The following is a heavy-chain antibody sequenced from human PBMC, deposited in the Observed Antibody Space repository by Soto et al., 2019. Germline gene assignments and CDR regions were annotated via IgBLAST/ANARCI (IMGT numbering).Heavy chain of an antibody. J-gene: IGHJ4*02. CDR1: GGTFSSYA. D-gene: IGHD2-15*01. CDR3: ARGTPYCSGGSCYPYCFDY. V-gene: IGHV1-69*12. CDR2: IIPIFGTA. Sequence: QVQLVQSGAEVKKPGSSVKVSCKASGGTFSSYAISWVRQAPGHGLEWMGGIIPIFGTANYAQKFQGRVTITADEATSTAYRELSSLRSEDTAVYYCARGTPYCSGGSCYPYCFDYWGQGTLVTVSS.